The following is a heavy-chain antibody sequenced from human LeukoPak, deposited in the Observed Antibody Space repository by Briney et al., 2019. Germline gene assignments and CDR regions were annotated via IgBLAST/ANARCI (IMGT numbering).Heavy chain of an antibody. CDR3: ARSTGWYPFPDY. J-gene: IGHJ4*02. Sequence: GDLRLSCAASGFTFGSYWMSWVRQAPGKGLEWVASINQNAGEKHYVDSVEGRFTISRDNAKNSLYLQMSTLRAEDTAVFYCARSTGWYPFPDYWGQGTLVTVSS. D-gene: IGHD6-19*01. CDR1: GFTFGSYW. CDR2: INQNAGEK. V-gene: IGHV3-7*01.